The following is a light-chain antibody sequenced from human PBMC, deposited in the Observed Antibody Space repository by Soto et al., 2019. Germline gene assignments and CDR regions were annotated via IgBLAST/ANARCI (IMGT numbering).Light chain of an antibody. CDR1: QSVSGSC. Sequence: ENFFSHSPGPPSFSPGGRATPSRPARQSVSGSCLAWYQQRPGQAPRLLIYVASNRATGTPDRFSGSGSGTDFTLTISRLEPEDFAVYYCQQYGSSPITFGQGTRLEIK. CDR3: QQYGSSPIT. CDR2: VAS. V-gene: IGKV3-20*01. J-gene: IGKJ5*01.